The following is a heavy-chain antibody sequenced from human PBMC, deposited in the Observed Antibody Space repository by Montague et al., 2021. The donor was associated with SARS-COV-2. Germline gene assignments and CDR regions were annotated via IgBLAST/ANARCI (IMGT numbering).Heavy chain of an antibody. D-gene: IGHD1-1*01. CDR3: ARNEEGYGYFDL. J-gene: IGHJ2*01. V-gene: IGHV4-39*01. CDR1: GGSISSTDHF. Sequence: SETLSLTCTVSGGSISSTDHFWGWIRQPPGKGLEWIGSIYYTGSTFHTPSLKSRVTISVDTSKNEFSLKLISVTATDTAVYYCARNEEGYGYFDLWGRGTLVTVSS. CDR2: IYYTGST.